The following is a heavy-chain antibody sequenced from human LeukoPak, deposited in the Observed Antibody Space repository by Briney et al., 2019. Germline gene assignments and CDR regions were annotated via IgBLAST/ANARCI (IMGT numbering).Heavy chain of an antibody. Sequence: SETLSLTCTVSGGPISSGGYYWSWIRQHPGKGLEWIGYIYYSGSTYYNPSLKSRVTISVDTSKNQFSLKLSSVTAADTAVYYCASTAMVRGVSPTYYFDYWGQGTLVTVSS. CDR3: ASTAMVRGVSPTYYFDY. CDR1: GGPISSGGYY. V-gene: IGHV4-31*03. D-gene: IGHD3-10*01. J-gene: IGHJ4*02. CDR2: IYYSGST.